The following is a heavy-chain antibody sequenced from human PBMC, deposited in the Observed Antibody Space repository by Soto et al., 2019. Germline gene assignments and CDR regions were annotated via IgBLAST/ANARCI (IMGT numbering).Heavy chain of an antibody. CDR2: INHSGST. CDR1: GGSFSGYY. V-gene: IGHV4-34*01. Sequence: SETLSLTCAVYGGSFSGYYWSWIRQPPGKGMEWIGEINHSGSTNYNPSLKSRVTISVDTSKNQFSLKLSSVTAADTAVYYCARAPHMVRGVILVPPYYYYMDVWGKGTTVT. J-gene: IGHJ6*03. CDR3: ARAPHMVRGVILVPPYYYYMDV. D-gene: IGHD3-10*01.